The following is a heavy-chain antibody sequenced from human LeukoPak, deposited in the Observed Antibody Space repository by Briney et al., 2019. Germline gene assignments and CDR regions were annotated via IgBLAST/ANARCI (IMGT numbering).Heavy chain of an antibody. V-gene: IGHV3-53*01. Sequence: PGGPLRLSCAASGFTVVTKYMNWVRQAPGKGLEWVSIIYSGGTTYYADSVKGRFTISRDTSKNTLSLQMNSLRAEDTAVYFCARVGDHFHWNLDLWGRGTLVTVSS. CDR3: ARVGDHFHWNLDL. D-gene: IGHD5-24*01. J-gene: IGHJ2*01. CDR2: IYSGGTT. CDR1: GFTVVTKY.